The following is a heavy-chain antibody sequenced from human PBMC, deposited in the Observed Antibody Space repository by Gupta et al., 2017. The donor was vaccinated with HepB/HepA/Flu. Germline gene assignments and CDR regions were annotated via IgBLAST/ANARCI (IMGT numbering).Heavy chain of an antibody. CDR3: ARRQSGSNSALDI. Sequence: QVQFVQSGAEVKEPGASVKISCQASGSTFINYFIHWVRQAPGQGLEWMGVIIPTGGGKTYAQRFQERVTMTRDAANGTTFLELNSLKYEDTAVYDCARRQSGSNSALDIWGRGTLVTVSP. D-gene: IGHD1-26*01. CDR2: IIPTGGGK. CDR1: GSTFINYF. V-gene: IGHV1-46*01. J-gene: IGHJ3*02.